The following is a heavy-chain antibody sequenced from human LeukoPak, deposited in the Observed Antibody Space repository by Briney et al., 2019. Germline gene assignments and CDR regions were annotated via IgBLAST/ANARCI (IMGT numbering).Heavy chain of an antibody. J-gene: IGHJ4*02. V-gene: IGHV3-7*04. CDR2: IKQDGSKK. D-gene: IGHD5-24*01. CDR3: TRVGYIDEGIDY. Sequence: GGSLRLSCAASGFTFSNAWMNWVRQAPGKGLEWVANIKQDGSKKSYVDSVKGRFTISRDNAKNSLYLQMNSLRAEDTAIYYCTRVGYIDEGIDYWGQGTLVTVSS. CDR1: GFTFSNAW.